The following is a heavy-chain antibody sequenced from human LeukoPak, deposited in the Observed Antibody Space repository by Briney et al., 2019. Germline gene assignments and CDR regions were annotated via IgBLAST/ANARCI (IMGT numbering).Heavy chain of an antibody. CDR1: GFTFSSYW. Sequence: PGGSLRLSCAASGFTFSSYWMSWVRQAPGKGLEWVANIKEDGSEKNYVDSVKGRFTISRDNAKNSLYLQMNSLRAEGTAVYYCARGGGRHVEYWGQGNLVTVSS. J-gene: IGHJ4*02. CDR2: IKEDGSEK. D-gene: IGHD2/OR15-2a*01. V-gene: IGHV3-7*05. CDR3: ARGGGRHVEY.